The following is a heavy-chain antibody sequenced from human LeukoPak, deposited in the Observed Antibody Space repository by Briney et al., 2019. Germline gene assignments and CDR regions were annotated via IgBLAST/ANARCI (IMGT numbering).Heavy chain of an antibody. V-gene: IGHV3-48*03. CDR2: ISSSGSPI. D-gene: IGHD3-10*01. CDR3: AKAGGIGVRGVIWYYYYYMDV. J-gene: IGHJ6*03. CDR1: GFTPSIYE. Sequence: GGSLTPSCLASGFTPSIYEMNWVRQAPGKGLEWVSYISSSGSPIYYADSVKGRFTICRDNAKISLYLQINSLRAEDMAVYYCAKAGGIGVRGVIWYYYYYMDVWGKGTRVTVSS.